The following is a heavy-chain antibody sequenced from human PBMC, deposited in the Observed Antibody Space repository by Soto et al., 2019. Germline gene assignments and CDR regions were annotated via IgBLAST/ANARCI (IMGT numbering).Heavy chain of an antibody. J-gene: IGHJ3*02. CDR3: AREGGSYDSGGYLIRGAFDI. D-gene: IGHD3-22*01. V-gene: IGHV4-31*03. Sequence: QVQLQESGPGLVKPSQTLSLTCSVSGDCISRIDYYWTWIRQHPEKGLEWIGNIYFRGNTYYSPSLESRLTISVDTSKNQFSLKLTSVTAADTALYYCAREGGSYDSGGYLIRGAFDIWGQGTMVTVSS. CDR1: GDCISRIDYY. CDR2: IYFRGNT.